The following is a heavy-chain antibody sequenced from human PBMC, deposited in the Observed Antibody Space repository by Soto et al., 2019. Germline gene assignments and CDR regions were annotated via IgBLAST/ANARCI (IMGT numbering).Heavy chain of an antibody. V-gene: IGHV3-30*18. CDR3: AKEGGSWSTETPFQH. CDR2: ISYDGSNK. J-gene: IGHJ1*01. CDR1: GFTFSSYG. Sequence: QVQLVESGGGVVQPGRSLRLSCAASGFTFSSYGMHWVRQAPGKGLEWVAVISYDGSNKYYADSVKGRFTISRDNSKNTLYLQMNSLRAEDTAVYYCAKEGGSWSTETPFQHWGQGTLVTVSS. D-gene: IGHD6-13*01.